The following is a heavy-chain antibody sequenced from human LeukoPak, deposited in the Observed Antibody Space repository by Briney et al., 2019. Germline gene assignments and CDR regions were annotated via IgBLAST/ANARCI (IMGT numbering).Heavy chain of an antibody. V-gene: IGHV4-59*01. CDR1: GGSISSYY. D-gene: IGHD3-10*01. Sequence: SETLSLTCTVSGGSISSYYWSWIRQPPGKGLEWIGYIYYSGSTNYNPSLKSRVTISVDTSKNQFSLKLSSVTAADTAVYYCARAYFYGSGSYYSFDYWGQGTLVTVSS. CDR3: ARAYFYGSGSYYSFDY. J-gene: IGHJ4*02. CDR2: IYYSGST.